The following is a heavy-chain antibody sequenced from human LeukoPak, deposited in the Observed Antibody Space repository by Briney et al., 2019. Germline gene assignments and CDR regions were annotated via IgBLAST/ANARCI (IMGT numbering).Heavy chain of an antibody. CDR1: GGSISSYY. CDR2: IYYSGST. Sequence: SETLSLTCTVSGGSISSYYWSWIRQPPGKGLEWIGYIYYSGSTNYNPSLKRRVTISVDTSKNQFSLKLSSVTAADTAVYYCAVRTGTLDYWGQGTLVTVSS. D-gene: IGHD1-7*01. V-gene: IGHV4-59*08. J-gene: IGHJ4*02. CDR3: AVRTGTLDY.